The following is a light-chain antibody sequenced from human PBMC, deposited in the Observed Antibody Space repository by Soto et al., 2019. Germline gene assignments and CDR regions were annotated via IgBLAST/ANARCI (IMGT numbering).Light chain of an antibody. CDR1: SSNIGSNT. CDR3: AAWDDSLNGQVV. Sequence: QSVLTQPPSASGTPGQRVTISCSGSSSNIGSNTVNWYQQLPGTAPKLLIYSNNQRPSGVPDRFSGSTSGTSASLAISGLQSEDESEYYCAAWDDSLNGQVVFGGGTQLTVL. J-gene: IGLJ2*01. V-gene: IGLV1-44*01. CDR2: SNN.